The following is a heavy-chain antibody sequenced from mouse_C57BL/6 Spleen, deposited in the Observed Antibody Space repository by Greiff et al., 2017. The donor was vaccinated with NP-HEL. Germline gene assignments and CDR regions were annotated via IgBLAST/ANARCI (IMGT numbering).Heavy chain of an antibody. Sequence: VQLQQSGAELVKPGASVKISCKASGYAFSSYWMNWVKQRPGKGLEWIGQIYPGDGDTNYNGKFKGKATLTADKSSSTAYLQLSSLTSEDSAVFFCARCQYYRSSGYWYFDVWGPGTTGTVPP. J-gene: IGHJ1*01. D-gene: IGHD1-1*01. CDR2: IYPGDGDT. CDR1: GYAFSSYW. CDR3: ARCQYYRSSGYWYFDV. V-gene: IGHV1-80*01.